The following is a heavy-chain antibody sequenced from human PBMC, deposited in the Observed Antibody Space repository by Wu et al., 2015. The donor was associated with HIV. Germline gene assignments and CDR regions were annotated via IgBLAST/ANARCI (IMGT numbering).Heavy chain of an antibody. V-gene: IGHV1-18*01. CDR3: VRGYSGDTNLDSWFDT. Sequence: QVQLVQSGAELKKPGASVKVSCKASGYTFTDYDINWVRQAPGQGLEWVGWISVYNANTDYAQNFQGRVTMTTDIATSTAYMELRSLTSDDTAVYYCVRGYSGDTNLDSWFDTWGQGTQVTVFS. J-gene: IGHJ5*01. CDR2: ISVYNANT. D-gene: IGHD1-1*01. CDR1: GYTFTDYD.